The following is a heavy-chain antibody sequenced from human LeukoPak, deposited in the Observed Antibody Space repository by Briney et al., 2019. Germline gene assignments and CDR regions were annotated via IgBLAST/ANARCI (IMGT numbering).Heavy chain of an antibody. Sequence: PSETLSLTCNVSGVSISSYYWSWIRQPAGKGLEWIGRVHTSGSTNYNPSLKSRVTMSVDTSKNQFSLKLSSVTAADTAVYYCARDQYYYDSSGYLTFDYWSQGTLVTVSS. CDR1: GVSISSYY. CDR3: ARDQYYYDSSGYLTFDY. CDR2: VHTSGST. V-gene: IGHV4-4*07. J-gene: IGHJ4*02. D-gene: IGHD3-22*01.